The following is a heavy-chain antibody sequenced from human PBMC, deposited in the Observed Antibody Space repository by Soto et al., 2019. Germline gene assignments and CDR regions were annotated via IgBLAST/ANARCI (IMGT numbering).Heavy chain of an antibody. D-gene: IGHD3-22*01. CDR2: IGTAGDP. CDR1: GFILSGYD. J-gene: IGHJ6*02. CDR3: ARAGYDSSGYYFYAMDV. V-gene: IGHV3-13*05. Sequence: PGGSLRLSCAASGFILSGYDMHWVRQVTGKGLEWVSAIGTAGDPYYSGSVKGRFTISRGNAENSVYLQMNSLRAGDTAVYYCARAGYDSSGYYFYAMDVWGPGTTVTVSS.